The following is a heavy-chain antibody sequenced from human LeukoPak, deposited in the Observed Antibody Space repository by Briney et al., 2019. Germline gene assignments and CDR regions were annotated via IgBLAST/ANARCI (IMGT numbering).Heavy chain of an antibody. V-gene: IGHV3-66*01. D-gene: IGHD6-13*01. Sequence: GGSLRLSCAASGFAVSSNYMSWVRQAPGKGLEWVSVIYSGGSTYYADSVRGRFTISRDNSKNTLYLQMNSLRAEDTAVYYCARGRIAAADTTLYYYYGMGVWGQGTTVTVSS. CDR2: IYSGGST. CDR3: ARGRIAAADTTLYYYYGMGV. J-gene: IGHJ6*02. CDR1: GFAVSSNY.